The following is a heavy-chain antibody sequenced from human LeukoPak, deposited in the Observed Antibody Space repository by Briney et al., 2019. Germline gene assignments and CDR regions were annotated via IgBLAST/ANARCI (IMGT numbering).Heavy chain of an antibody. CDR1: GGSISSSIYY. J-gene: IGHJ4*02. CDR2: VFYNGAT. Sequence: SETLSLTCIVSGGSISSSIYYWAWVRQPPGKGLEWIGTVFYNGATQYSPSLRSRVTISIDTSTNQFSLKLTSVTAADTALYYCARDRDSSGSWEINFDYWGQGTLVTVSS. V-gene: IGHV4-39*07. D-gene: IGHD6-13*01. CDR3: ARDRDSSGSWEINFDY.